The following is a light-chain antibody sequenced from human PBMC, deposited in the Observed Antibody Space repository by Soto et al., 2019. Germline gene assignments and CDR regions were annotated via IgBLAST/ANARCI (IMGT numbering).Light chain of an antibody. Sequence: QPVLTQPPSVSGAPGQRVTISCSGSDSNIGAGYDVHWYQQLPGTAPKLLIYGNTNRPSGVPDRFSGSKSGTSASLAISGLQAEDEADYYCQSYDSRLRGSGVFGGGTKLTVL. V-gene: IGLV1-40*01. J-gene: IGLJ2*01. CDR2: GNT. CDR1: DSNIGAGYD. CDR3: QSYDSRLRGSGV.